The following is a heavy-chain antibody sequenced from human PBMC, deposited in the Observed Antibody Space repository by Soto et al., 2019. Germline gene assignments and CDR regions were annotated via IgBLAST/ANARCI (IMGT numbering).Heavy chain of an antibody. CDR3: AKDRRITMIVVEYYFDY. V-gene: IGHV3-30*18. D-gene: IGHD3-22*01. CDR1: GFTFSSYG. Sequence: QVQLVESGGGVVQPGRSLRLSCAASGFTFSSYGMHWVRQAPGKGLEWVAVISYDGSNKYYADSVKGRFTISRDNSKNTLYLQMNSLRAEDTAVYYCAKDRRITMIVVEYYFDYWGQGTLVTVSS. CDR2: ISYDGSNK. J-gene: IGHJ4*02.